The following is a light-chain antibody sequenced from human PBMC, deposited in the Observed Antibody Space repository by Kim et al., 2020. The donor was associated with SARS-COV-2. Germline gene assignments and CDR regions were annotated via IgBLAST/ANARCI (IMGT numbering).Light chain of an antibody. J-gene: IGKJ3*01. CDR3: QKYKSVPFT. CDR2: GAS. V-gene: IGKV1-27*01. Sequence: ESVGDRVTITCRASQDIGNDLAWFQQKPGKVPKLLIYGASTLEPGVPSRFSGSASGTDFTLTISSLQPEDVATYYCQKYKSVPFTFGPGTKVDIK. CDR1: QDIGND.